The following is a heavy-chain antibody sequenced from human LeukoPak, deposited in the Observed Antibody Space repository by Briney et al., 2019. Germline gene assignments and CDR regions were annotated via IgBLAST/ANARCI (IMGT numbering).Heavy chain of an antibody. CDR2: ISVSGST. CDR1: GFTFSSYA. V-gene: IGHV3-23*01. D-gene: IGHD1-26*01. CDR3: AKHVGSGSYFYYFDY. J-gene: IGHJ4*02. Sequence: PGGSLRLSCAAPGFTFSSYAMSWVRQAPGKGLEWVSSISVSGSTYYADSVKGRFTISRDNSKNTLYLQMNSLRAEDTAVYYCAKHVGSGSYFYYFDYWGQGALVTVSS.